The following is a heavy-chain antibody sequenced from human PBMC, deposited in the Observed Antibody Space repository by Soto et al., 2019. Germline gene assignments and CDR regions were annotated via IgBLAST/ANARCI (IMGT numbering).Heavy chain of an antibody. D-gene: IGHD2-15*01. CDR3: ASGYCSGGSCYDLDY. Sequence: QVQLVESGGGVVQPGRSLRLSCAASAFTFSSYGMHWVRQAPGKGLEWVAVIWYDGSNKYYADSVKGRFTISRDNSKNTLYLQMNSLRAEDTAVYYCASGYCSGGSCYDLDYWGQGTLVTVSS. V-gene: IGHV3-33*01. J-gene: IGHJ4*02. CDR2: IWYDGSNK. CDR1: AFTFSSYG.